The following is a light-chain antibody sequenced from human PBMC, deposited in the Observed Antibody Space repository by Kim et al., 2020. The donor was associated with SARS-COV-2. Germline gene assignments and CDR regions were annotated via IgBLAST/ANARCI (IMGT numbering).Light chain of an antibody. V-gene: IGLV2-14*04. CDR1: SSDVGGYNH. J-gene: IGLJ3*02. CDR3: SSYADSTTWV. Sequence: GQSKPLSGTGRSSDVGGYNHVSWYQQHPHKVPKLMIYDVNTRPSGVSSRFSGSKSGNTASLTISGLQTEDEADYYCSSYADSTTWVFGGGTKVTVL. CDR2: DVN.